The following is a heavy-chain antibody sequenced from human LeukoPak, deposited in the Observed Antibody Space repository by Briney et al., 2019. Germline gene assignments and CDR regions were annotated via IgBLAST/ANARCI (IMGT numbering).Heavy chain of an antibody. D-gene: IGHD1-26*01. V-gene: IGHV1-18*01. Sequence: GASVKVSCKASGYTFTSYGISWVRQAPGQGLEWMGWISAYNGNTNYAQKLQGRVTMTTDTSTSTAYMELRSLRSDDTAVYYCARELNKWELLHGLLFSGGQGTLVTVSS. CDR1: GYTFTSYG. J-gene: IGHJ4*02. CDR2: ISAYNGNT. CDR3: ARELNKWELLHGLLFS.